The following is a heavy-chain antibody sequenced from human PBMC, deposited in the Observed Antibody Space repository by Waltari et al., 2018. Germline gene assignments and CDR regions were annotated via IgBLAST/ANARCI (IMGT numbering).Heavy chain of an antibody. J-gene: IGHJ6*03. CDR2: INPNTGDT. CDR3: ASGALGYMGPWYNYYLFV. CDR1: GYTFTDYY. D-gene: IGHD2-15*01. V-gene: IGHV1-2*02. Sequence: QEQLVQSGAEVKKPGASVKVSCKASGYTFTDYYIHWVRQAPGKGLEFMGWINPNTGDTKFAHKFQGRVAMTRDRSISTAYMELSGLKSDDTALYYCASGALGYMGPWYNYYLFVWGTGTTVTISS.